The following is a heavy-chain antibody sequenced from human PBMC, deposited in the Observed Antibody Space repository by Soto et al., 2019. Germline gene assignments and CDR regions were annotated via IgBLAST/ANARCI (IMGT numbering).Heavy chain of an antibody. CDR3: ARARRQLHYYYYGMDV. D-gene: IGHD5-18*01. CDR2: IYYSGST. Sequence: GPISSGGYYWSWIRQHPGKGLEWIGYIYYSGSTYYNPSLKSRVTISVDTSKNQFSLKLSSVTAADTAVYYCARARRQLHYYYYGMDVWGQGTTVTVSS. V-gene: IGHV4-31*02. CDR1: GPISSGGYY. J-gene: IGHJ6*02.